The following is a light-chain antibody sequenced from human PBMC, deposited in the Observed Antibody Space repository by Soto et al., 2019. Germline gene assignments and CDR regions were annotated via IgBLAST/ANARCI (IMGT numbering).Light chain of an antibody. Sequence: DIQLTQSPSTLSASVGDRVTITCRASQSVGSWLAWYQQRPGKAPKLLIYKASTLESAVPSRLSGTGSGTEFTLTISGLQPEDVATYYCQQYNSYSQTLGQGTKVDIK. V-gene: IGKV1-5*03. CDR2: KAS. CDR3: QQYNSYSQT. J-gene: IGKJ1*01. CDR1: QSVGSW.